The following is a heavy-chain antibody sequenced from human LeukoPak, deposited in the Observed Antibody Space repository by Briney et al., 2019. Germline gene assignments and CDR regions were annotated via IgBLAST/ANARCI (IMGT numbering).Heavy chain of an antibody. D-gene: IGHD6-13*01. V-gene: IGHV4-34*01. CDR2: INHSGST. CDR3: ARTDSSSWPRYYYYIDV. Sequence: SETLSLTCAVYGGSFSGYYWSWIRQPPGKGLEWIGEINHSGSTNYNPSLKSRVTISVDTSKNQFSLKLSSVTAADTAVYYCARTDSSSWPRYYYYIDVWGKGTTVTVSS. CDR1: GGSFSGYY. J-gene: IGHJ6*03.